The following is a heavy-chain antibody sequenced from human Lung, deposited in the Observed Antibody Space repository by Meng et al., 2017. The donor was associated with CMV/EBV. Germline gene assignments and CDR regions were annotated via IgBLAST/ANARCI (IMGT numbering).Heavy chain of an antibody. J-gene: IGHJ6*02. Sequence: GGSLRLXXKTSGYSFTTYWIVWVRQLPGKGLEWMGTIFPGDSDIRYSPSFQGQVTISGDRSISTAYLQWNSLKASDTAIYYCARRGLPGYVPYGVDVWGQGXTVTVSS. D-gene: IGHD1-26*01. CDR1: GYSFTTYW. CDR3: ARRGLPGYVPYGVDV. CDR2: IFPGDSDI. V-gene: IGHV5-51*01.